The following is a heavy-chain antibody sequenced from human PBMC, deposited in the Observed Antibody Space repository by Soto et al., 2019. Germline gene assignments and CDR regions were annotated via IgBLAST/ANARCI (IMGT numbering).Heavy chain of an antibody. CDR3: ARVKKDFVGAPPPSFDY. D-gene: IGHD1-26*01. CDR2: INAGNGNT. J-gene: IGHJ4*02. CDR1: GYTFTSYA. V-gene: IGHV1-3*01. Sequence: ASVKVSCKASGYTFTSYAMHWVRQAPGQRLEWMGWINAGNGNTKYSQKFQGRVTITRDTSASTAYMELSSLRSEDTAVYYYARVKKDFVGAPPPSFDYWGQGTLVTVSS.